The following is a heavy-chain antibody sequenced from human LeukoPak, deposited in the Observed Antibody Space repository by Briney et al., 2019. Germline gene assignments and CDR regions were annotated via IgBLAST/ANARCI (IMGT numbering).Heavy chain of an antibody. CDR1: GGTFSSYT. J-gene: IGHJ4*02. V-gene: IGHV1-69*04. CDR3: ARDQEAAGTRGIYYFDY. CDR2: IIPILGIA. Sequence: SVKVSCKASGGTFSSYTISWVRQAPGQGLEWMGRIIPILGIAYYAQKFQGRVTITADKSTSTAYMELSSLRSEDTAVYYCARDQEAAGTRGIYYFDYWGQGTLVTDSS. D-gene: IGHD6-13*01.